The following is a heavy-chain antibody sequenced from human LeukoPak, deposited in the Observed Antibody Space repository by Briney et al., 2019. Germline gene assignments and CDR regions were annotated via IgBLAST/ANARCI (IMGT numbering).Heavy chain of an antibody. J-gene: IGHJ6*03. CDR3: ARESVVAPAANYYMDV. D-gene: IGHD2-2*01. CDR1: GGSISSGSYY. CDR2: IYTSGST. Sequence: MPSETLSLTCTVSGGSISSGSYYWSWIRQPAGKGLEWIGRIYTSGSTNYNPSLKSRVTISVGTSKNQFSLKLSSVTAADTAVYYCARESVVAPAANYYMDVWGKGTTVTVSS. V-gene: IGHV4-61*02.